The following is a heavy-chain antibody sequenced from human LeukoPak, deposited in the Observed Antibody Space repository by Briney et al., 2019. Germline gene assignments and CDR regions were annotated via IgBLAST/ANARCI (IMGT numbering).Heavy chain of an antibody. CDR2: ISSSSSYI. CDR1: GFTFSSYS. CDR3: ASGNRCTSPNCLGYYYFYMDV. J-gene: IGHJ6*03. V-gene: IGHV3-21*04. D-gene: IGHD2-8*01. Sequence: GGSLRLSCAASGFTFSSYSMNWVRQAPGKGLEWVSSISSSSSYIYYADSVKGRFTISRDNAKNSLYLQMNSLRAEDTAVYYRASGNRCTSPNCLGYYYFYMDVWGKGTTVTVSS.